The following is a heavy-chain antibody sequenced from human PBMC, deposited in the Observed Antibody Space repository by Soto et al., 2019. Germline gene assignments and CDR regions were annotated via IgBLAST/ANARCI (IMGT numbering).Heavy chain of an antibody. J-gene: IGHJ4*02. CDR2: INPTTGDT. V-gene: IGHV1-46*03. CDR3: ARSSSGWLNFDY. D-gene: IGHD6-19*01. Sequence: QVQLVQSGAEVKKPGASVKVSCKASGYTFMTYYIHWVRQAPGQGLEWMGMINPTTGDTSYAQNFQGSVTMTRDPSTSTVYMELRSLRFEDAAIYFCARSSSGWLNFDYWGQGTLVAVSP. CDR1: GYTFMTYY.